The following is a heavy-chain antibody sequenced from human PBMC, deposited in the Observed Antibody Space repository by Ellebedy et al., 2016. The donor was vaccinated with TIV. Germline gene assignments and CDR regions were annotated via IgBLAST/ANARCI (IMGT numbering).Heavy chain of an antibody. Sequence: ASVKVSXXASGSPFTTYDISWVRQTTGQGLEWMGWMNPSSGNTGYAQNFQGRVTMTRDTSISTAYMELSSLRSEDTAVYYCVRAIGGGYAWFDPWGQGTLVTVSS. V-gene: IGHV1-8*01. CDR1: GSPFTTYD. J-gene: IGHJ5*02. D-gene: IGHD5-12*01. CDR2: MNPSSGNT. CDR3: VRAIGGGYAWFDP.